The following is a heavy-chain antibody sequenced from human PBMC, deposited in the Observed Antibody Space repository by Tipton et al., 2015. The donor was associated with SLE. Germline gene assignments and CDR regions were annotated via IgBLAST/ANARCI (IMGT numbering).Heavy chain of an antibody. CDR1: GGSISSGDYY. V-gene: IGHV4-30-2*01. D-gene: IGHD3-22*01. J-gene: IGHJ4*02. CDR2: IYQSGST. CDR3: ARGADYYNSSGYRH. Sequence: TLSLTCAVSGGSISSGDYYWSWIRQPPGKGLEWIGNIYQSGSTYYNPSLKSRVTISVDRSKNQFSLKLSSVTAADTAVYYCARGADYYNSSGYRHWGQGTLVTVSS.